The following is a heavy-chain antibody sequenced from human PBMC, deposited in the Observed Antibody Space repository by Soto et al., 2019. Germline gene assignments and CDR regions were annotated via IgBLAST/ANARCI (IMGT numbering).Heavy chain of an antibody. D-gene: IGHD5-12*01. CDR2: IYYSGST. J-gene: IGHJ4*02. CDR3: ARGGLSSVVASDFDY. CDR1: GGSISSGDYY. Sequence: PSETVSLTCTVSGGSISSGDYYWSWIRQPPGKGLEWIGYIYYSGSTYYNPSLKSRVTISVDTSKNQFSLKLSSVTAADTAVYYCARGGLSSVVASDFDYWGQGTLVTVSS. V-gene: IGHV4-30-4*02.